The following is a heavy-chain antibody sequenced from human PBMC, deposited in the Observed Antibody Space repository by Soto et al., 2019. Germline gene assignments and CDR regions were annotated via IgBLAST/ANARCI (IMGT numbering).Heavy chain of an antibody. D-gene: IGHD3-16*02. CDR2: ISGSGGST. J-gene: IGHJ4*02. V-gene: IGHV3-23*01. CDR1: GFTFSSYA. Sequence: PGGSLRLSCAASGFTFSSYAMSWVRQAPGKGLEWVSAISGSGGSTYYADSVKGRFTISRDNSKNTLYLQMNSLRAEDTALYYCAKFFSYSEYYDYIWGSYRYIFLGYWGQGTLVTVSS. CDR3: AKFFSYSEYYDYIWGSYRYIFLGY.